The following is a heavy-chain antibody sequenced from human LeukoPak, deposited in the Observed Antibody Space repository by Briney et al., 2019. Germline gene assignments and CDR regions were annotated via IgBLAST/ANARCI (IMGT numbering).Heavy chain of an antibody. CDR3: ARGGVPAAITWGAFDI. CDR2: IKQDGSEK. D-gene: IGHD2-2*01. J-gene: IGHJ3*02. V-gene: IGHV3-7*01. Sequence: GGSLRLSCAASGFTFSSYWMSWVRQAPGKGLEWVANIKQDGSEKYYVDSVKGRFTISRDNAKNSLYLQMNSLRAEDTAVYYCARGGVPAAITWGAFDIWGQGTMVTVSS. CDR1: GFTFSSYW.